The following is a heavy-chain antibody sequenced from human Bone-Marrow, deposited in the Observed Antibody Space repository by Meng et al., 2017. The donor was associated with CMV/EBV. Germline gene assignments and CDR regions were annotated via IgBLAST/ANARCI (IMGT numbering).Heavy chain of an antibody. J-gene: IGHJ4*02. CDR1: GGSFSGYY. V-gene: IGHV4-34*01. CDR2: INHSGST. CDR3: ARRGGSYHYWRYFDY. D-gene: IGHD1-26*01. Sequence: GSLRLSCAVYGGSFSGYYWSWIRQPPGKGLEWMGEINHSGSTNYNPSLKSRVTISVDTSKNQFSLKLSSVTAADTAVYYCARRGGSYHYWRYFDYWGQGTLVTVSS.